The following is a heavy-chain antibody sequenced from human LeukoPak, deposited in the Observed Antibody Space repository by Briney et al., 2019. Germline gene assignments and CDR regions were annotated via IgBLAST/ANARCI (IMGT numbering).Heavy chain of an antibody. Sequence: GGSLRLSCAAAGFSFSNHYMRWIRQAPGKGLEWVANINEDGSNKWHLGSVKGRFTVSRDNARNALYLQMNSLRVEDTAVYYCTRVIVAVPGYFDYFDFWGQGALVTVSS. V-gene: IGHV3-7*01. CDR2: INEDGSNK. CDR3: TRVIVAVPGYFDYFDF. D-gene: IGHD6-19*01. CDR1: GFSFSNHY. J-gene: IGHJ4*02.